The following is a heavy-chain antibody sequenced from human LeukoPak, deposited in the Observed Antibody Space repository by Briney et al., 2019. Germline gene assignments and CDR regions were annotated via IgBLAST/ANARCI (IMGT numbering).Heavy chain of an antibody. Sequence: PSETLSLTCTVSGGSISSSSYYWGWIRQPPGKGLEWIGSIYYSGSTYYNPSLKSRVTISVDTSKNQFSLKLSSVTAADTAVYYCARVGFYDFWRGGPYFDYWGQGTLVTVSS. D-gene: IGHD3-3*01. CDR3: ARVGFYDFWRGGPYFDY. CDR2: IYYSGST. J-gene: IGHJ4*02. V-gene: IGHV4-39*01. CDR1: GGSISSSSYY.